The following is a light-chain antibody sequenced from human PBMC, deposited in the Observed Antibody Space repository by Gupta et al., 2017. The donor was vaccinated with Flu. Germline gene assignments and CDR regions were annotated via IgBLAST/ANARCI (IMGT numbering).Light chain of an antibody. CDR1: QSISNY. J-gene: IGKJ4*01. V-gene: IGKV1-39*01. CDR2: AAT. CDR3: QQNNNNPFIT. Sequence: SFLYASVGDRGTTTCRARQSISNYVWWYKQKEKGAPQLLIYAATCRRSGVSTSFGGGGGGKDVPITSSRQQQEYVAYYYYQQNNNNPFITFGRGTXVEIK.